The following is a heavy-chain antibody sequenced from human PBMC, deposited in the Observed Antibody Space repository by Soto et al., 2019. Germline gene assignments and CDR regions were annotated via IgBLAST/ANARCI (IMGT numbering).Heavy chain of an antibody. CDR2: ISAGGGGT. V-gene: IGHV3-23*01. D-gene: IGHD6-25*01. Sequence: GGALRLCCTASGGTLSRQWMSWGRQAPGKGLEWVSGISAGGGGTYSADSVKGRFTISRDISKNTVYLQMNGLRVEDTAVYYCSLLMAQRLKELSNP. J-gene: IGHJ5*02. CDR3: SLLMAQRLKELSNP. CDR1: GGTLSRQW.